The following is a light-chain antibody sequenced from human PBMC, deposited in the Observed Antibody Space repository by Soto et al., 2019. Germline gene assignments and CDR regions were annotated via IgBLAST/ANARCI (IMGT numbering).Light chain of an antibody. CDR1: SSDVGDYNY. CDR3: SSYAGAYVV. CDR2: EVS. Sequence: QSALTQPPSASGSPGQPVTISCTGTSSDVGDYNYVSWYQQHPGKAPKLMIYEVSKRPSGVPERFSGSKSGNTASLTVSGLQAEDEADYYCSSYAGAYVVFGGGTKLTVL. J-gene: IGLJ2*01. V-gene: IGLV2-8*01.